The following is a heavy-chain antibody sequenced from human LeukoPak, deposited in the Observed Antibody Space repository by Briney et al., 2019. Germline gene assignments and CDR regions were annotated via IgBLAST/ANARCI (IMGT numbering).Heavy chain of an antibody. D-gene: IGHD2-15*01. Sequence: GGSLRLSCAASGFTFSSYSMNWVRQAPGKGLEWVSSISSSSSYIYYADSVKGRFTISRDNAKNSLYLQMNSLRAEDTAVYYCARGQGYCSGGSCYSYYYYYYYMDVWGKGTTVTVSS. CDR3: ARGQGYCSGGSCYSYYYYYYYMDV. CDR1: GFTFSSYS. V-gene: IGHV3-21*01. CDR2: ISSSSSYI. J-gene: IGHJ6*03.